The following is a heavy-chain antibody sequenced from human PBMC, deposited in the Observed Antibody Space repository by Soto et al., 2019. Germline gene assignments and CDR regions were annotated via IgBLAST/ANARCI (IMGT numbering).Heavy chain of an antibody. D-gene: IGHD6-13*01. CDR3: ELDLADVHIWAAVGV. Sequence: QVQLVQSGPELKKPGSSVKVSCNAPGDTFNSYGISWVRQAPGQGLEWMGGIVPMFGTTNLGLKFEDRVTIIADELTTTVYMEIRGMTSEDTAVYYCELDLADVHIWAAVGVWGHGTRVTVSA. J-gene: IGHJ3*01. CDR2: IVPMFGTT. V-gene: IGHV1-69*01. CDR1: GDTFNSYG.